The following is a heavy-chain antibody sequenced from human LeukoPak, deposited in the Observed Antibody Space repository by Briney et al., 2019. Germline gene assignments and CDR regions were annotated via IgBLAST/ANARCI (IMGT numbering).Heavy chain of an antibody. CDR2: IKQDGSEK. J-gene: IGHJ4*02. CDR1: GFTFSSYW. Sequence: PGGSLRHSCVASGFTFSSYWMSWVRQAPGKGLEWVANIKQDGSEKYYVDSVKGRFTISRDNAKNSLYLQMNSLRAEDTAVYYCARGAWTCEQGGQGTLVSVSS. CDR3: ARGAWTCEQ. V-gene: IGHV3-7*01. D-gene: IGHD1/OR15-1a*01.